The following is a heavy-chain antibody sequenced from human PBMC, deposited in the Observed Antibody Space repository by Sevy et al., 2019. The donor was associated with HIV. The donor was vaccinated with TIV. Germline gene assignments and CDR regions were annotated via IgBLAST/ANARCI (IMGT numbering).Heavy chain of an antibody. Sequence: SKTLSLTCTVSGDSINNGDYYWSWIRQHPGKGLEWIGKIYYTGNTYYNPSLKSRLRISVERSENTLSLSLRSVTAADTAVYYCARATVTTLSSARNNWFDPWGQGTLVTVSS. V-gene: IGHV4-31*03. CDR1: GDSINNGDYY. D-gene: IGHD4-4*01. CDR3: ARATVTTLSSARNNWFDP. CDR2: IYYTGNT. J-gene: IGHJ5*02.